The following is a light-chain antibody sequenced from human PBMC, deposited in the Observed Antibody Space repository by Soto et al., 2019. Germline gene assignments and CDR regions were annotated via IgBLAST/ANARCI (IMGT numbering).Light chain of an antibody. CDR1: SSKIGNNY. V-gene: IGLV1-51*01. Sequence: QSVLTQPPSVSAAPGQKVTISCSGSSSKIGNNYVSWYQQLPGTAPKLLIYDNNKRPSGIPDRFSGSKSGTSATLGITGLQTGDEADYYCGTWDSSLSAWVFGGGTKVTVL. CDR3: GTWDSSLSAWV. CDR2: DNN. J-gene: IGLJ3*02.